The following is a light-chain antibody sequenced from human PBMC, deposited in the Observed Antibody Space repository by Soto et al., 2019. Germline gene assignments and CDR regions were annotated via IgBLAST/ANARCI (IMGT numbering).Light chain of an antibody. CDR3: QQAESFPHT. J-gene: IGKJ4*01. V-gene: IGKV1-12*01. CDR2: AAS. CDR1: QGISTW. Sequence: DIQMTQSPSSVSASVGDRVTITCRASQGISTWLAWYQQKPGKAPKLLIYAASSLQGGVPSRFSGFRSGTEFILTISSLQPEDFATYYCQQAESFPHTFGGGTKVEIK.